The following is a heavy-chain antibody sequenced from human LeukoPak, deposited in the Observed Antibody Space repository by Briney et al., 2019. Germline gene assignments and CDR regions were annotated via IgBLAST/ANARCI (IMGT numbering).Heavy chain of an antibody. CDR1: GFTFSSYG. CDR2: ISYDGSNK. J-gene: IGHJ4*02. CDR3: AKDRGSCPDY. D-gene: IGHD1-26*01. V-gene: IGHV3-30*18. Sequence: PGRSLRLSCAASGFTFSSYGMHWVRQAPGKGLEWVAVISYDGSNKYYADSVKGRFTISRDNSKNTLYLQMNSLRAEDTAVYYCAKDRGSCPDYWGQGTLVTVSS.